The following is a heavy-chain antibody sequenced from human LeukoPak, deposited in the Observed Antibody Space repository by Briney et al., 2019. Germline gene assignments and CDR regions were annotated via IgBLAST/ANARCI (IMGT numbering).Heavy chain of an antibody. CDR2: ISGTGVST. Sequence: GVSLRLSCAASGFAFSTYAMSWVRQAPRKGLEWVSTISGTGVSTYYADSVKGRFTISRDNSKNTLYLQMNSLRAEDTAVYYCASSIQIAATGSFDYWGQGTLVTVSA. D-gene: IGHD6-13*01. J-gene: IGHJ4*02. V-gene: IGHV3-23*01. CDR3: ASSIQIAATGSFDY. CDR1: GFAFSTYA.